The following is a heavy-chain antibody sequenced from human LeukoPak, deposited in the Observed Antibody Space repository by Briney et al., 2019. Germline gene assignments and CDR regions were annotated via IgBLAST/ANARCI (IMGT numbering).Heavy chain of an antibody. J-gene: IGHJ6*03. Sequence: GGSLRLSCVTSGFTFTNYDMTWVRQAPGKGLDWVSSISRSGGSTHYADSVQGRFTILRDNSKNTLSLQMNSLRAEDTAVYFCAKGARSDPYYYYMDVWGKGTTVTVSS. D-gene: IGHD2-21*02. CDR2: ISRSGGST. V-gene: IGHV3-23*01. CDR1: GFTFTNYD. CDR3: AKGARSDPYYYYMDV.